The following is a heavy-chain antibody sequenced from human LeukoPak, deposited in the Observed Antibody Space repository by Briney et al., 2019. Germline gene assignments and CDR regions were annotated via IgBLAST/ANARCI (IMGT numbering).Heavy chain of an antibody. CDR1: GGSISSYY. V-gene: IGHV4-59*01. CDR3: AGDHDGDGWFDL. D-gene: IGHD4-17*01. CDR2: IYYSGST. Sequence: SETLSLTRTVSGGSISSYYWSWIRQPPGKGLEWIGYIYYSGSTNYNPSLKSRVTISVDTSKNQFSLKLSSVTAADTAVYYCAGDHDGDGWFDLWGQGTLVTVSS. J-gene: IGHJ5*02.